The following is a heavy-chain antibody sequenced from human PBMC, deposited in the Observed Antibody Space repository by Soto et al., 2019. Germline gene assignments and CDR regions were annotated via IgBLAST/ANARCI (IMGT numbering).Heavy chain of an antibody. CDR1: GYTFTSYA. V-gene: IGHV1-3*01. Sequence: ASVKVSCKASGYTFTSYAMHWVRQAPGQRLEWMGWINAGNGNTKYSQKFQGRVTITRNTSASTAYMELSSLRSEDTAVYYCARDWVTGINNWFDPWGQGTLVTVSS. CDR2: INAGNGNT. J-gene: IGHJ5*02. CDR3: ARDWVTGINNWFDP. D-gene: IGHD1-20*01.